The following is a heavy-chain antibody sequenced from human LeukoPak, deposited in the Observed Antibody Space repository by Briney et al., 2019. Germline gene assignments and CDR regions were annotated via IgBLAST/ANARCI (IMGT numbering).Heavy chain of an antibody. V-gene: IGHV4-39*01. CDR2: IYYSGST. CDR3: ARQGGGPFDY. CDR1: GGSDSSASYY. J-gene: IGHJ4*02. Sequence: SETLSLTCTVSGGSDSSASYYWSWIRQPPGKGLEWIGSIYYSGSTYYNASLKSRVTISLDTSKNQFSLKLSSVTAADTAVYYCARQGGGPFDYWGQGTLVTVSS. D-gene: IGHD3-16*01.